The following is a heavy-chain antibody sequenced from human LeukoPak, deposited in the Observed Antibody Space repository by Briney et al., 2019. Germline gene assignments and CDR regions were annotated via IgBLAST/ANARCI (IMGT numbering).Heavy chain of an antibody. V-gene: IGHV5-51*01. CDR3: ARHGRGSRSPNAFDI. Sequence: GESLKISCKGSGYSFTDYWIGWVRQMPGEGLQWMGIIYPDDSDIRYSPSFQGQVTISADKSIITAYLQWSSLRASDTAMYYCARHGRGSRSPNAFDIWGQGTMVTVSS. J-gene: IGHJ3*02. CDR2: IYPDDSDI. D-gene: IGHD3-10*01. CDR1: GYSFTDYW.